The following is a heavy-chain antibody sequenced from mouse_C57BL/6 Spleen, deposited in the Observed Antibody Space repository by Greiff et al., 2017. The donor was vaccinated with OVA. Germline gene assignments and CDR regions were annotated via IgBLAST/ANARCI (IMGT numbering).Heavy chain of an antibody. D-gene: IGHD1-1*01. CDR1: GFTFSDYG. J-gene: IGHJ4*01. CDR3: ARDGSSYLYYAMDY. V-gene: IGHV5-17*01. CDR2: ISSGSSTI. Sequence: EVQGVESGGGLVKPGGSLKLSCAASGFTFSDYGMHWVRQAPEKGLEWVAYISSGSSTIYYADTVKGRFTISRDNAKNTLFLQMTSLRSEDTAMYYCARDGSSYLYYAMDYWGQGTSVTVSS.